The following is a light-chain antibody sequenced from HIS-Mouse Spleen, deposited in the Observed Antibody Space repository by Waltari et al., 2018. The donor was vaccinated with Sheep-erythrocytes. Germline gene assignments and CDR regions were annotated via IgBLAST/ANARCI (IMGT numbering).Light chain of an antibody. CDR3: CSYAGSYNHV. Sequence: QSALTQPRSVSGPPGQPFTIPCTGTSSDEGGYNFVSWYQQHPGKAPKLMIYDVSKRPSGVPDRFSGSKSGNTASLTISGLQAEDEADYYCCSYAGSYNHVFATGTKVTVL. CDR1: SSDEGGYNF. CDR2: DVS. V-gene: IGLV2-11*01. J-gene: IGLJ1*01.